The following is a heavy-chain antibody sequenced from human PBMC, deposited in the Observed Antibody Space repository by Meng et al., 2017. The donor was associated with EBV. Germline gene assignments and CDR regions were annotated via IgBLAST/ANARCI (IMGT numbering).Heavy chain of an antibody. V-gene: IGHV1-46*01. CDR1: GYTFTSYY. CDR2: IIPAGGNT. D-gene: IGHD1/OR15-1a*01. CDR3: VRELVGGTFDY. J-gene: IGHJ4*02. Sequence: VLLWQFGAEVDKPGPSGELSCEAAGYTFTSYYLHWVRQAPGQGLEWMGIIIPAGGNTNYAQKFRGRFTMTRDTSTSTVYMDLSILTSEDTAVYYCVRELVGGTFDYWGQGTLVTVSS.